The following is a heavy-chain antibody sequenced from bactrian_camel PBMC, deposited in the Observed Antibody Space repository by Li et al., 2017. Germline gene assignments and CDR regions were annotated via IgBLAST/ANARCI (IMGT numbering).Heavy chain of an antibody. Sequence: VQLVESGGGSEQVGGSLRLSCVASVDTIGRYCMGWFRQIPDTEREGVAGIFSGGPYTYYADWVKGRFTTSHDKAKNTMFLHMNNLKPEDTATYYCAARGTSAFFTECPRDRSRYNDWGQGTQVTVS. V-gene: IGHV3S6*01. D-gene: IGHD5*01. J-gene: IGHJ4*01. CDR3: AARGTSAFFTECPRDRSRYND. CDR2: IFSGGPYT. CDR1: VDTIGRYC.